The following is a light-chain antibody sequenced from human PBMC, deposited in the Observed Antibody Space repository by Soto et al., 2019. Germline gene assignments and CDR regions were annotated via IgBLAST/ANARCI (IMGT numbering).Light chain of an antibody. V-gene: IGKV1-12*01. CDR2: TAS. CDR1: RDISDR. J-gene: IGKJ1*01. Sequence: DIQMTQSPSSVSASVGDRVTITCRASRDISDRLAWFRHKPGKAPQLLIQTASTLVRETPSRFSGSGSGTDFLLTINNLQPEDFATYYCLQASTFPRTFGQGTKVDI. CDR3: LQASTFPRT.